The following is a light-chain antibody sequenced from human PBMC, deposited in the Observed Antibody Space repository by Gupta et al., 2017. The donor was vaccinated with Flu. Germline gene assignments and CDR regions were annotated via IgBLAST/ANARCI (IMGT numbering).Light chain of an antibody. CDR2: DNG. J-gene: IGLJ3*02. V-gene: IGLV3-21*02. CDR3: QLWHISSDHLRM. Sequence: SYVLTQPPSVSVAPGQTARISCGGNNIGTKSVHWYQQRPGQAPVLVVYDNGDRPSGIPERFSGSNSGNTATLTISKVEAGDEADYYCQLWHISSDHLRMFGGGTKLTVL. CDR1: NIGTKS.